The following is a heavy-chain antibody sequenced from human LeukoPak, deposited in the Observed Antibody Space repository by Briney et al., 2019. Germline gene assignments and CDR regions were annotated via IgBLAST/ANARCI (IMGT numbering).Heavy chain of an antibody. D-gene: IGHD1-26*01. CDR3: ARDQTVGATIDY. Sequence: PSETLSLTCTVSGDSISSYYWSWIRQPPGKGLEWIGYIYYSGSTNYNPSLKSRVTISVDTSKNQFSLKLSSVTAADTAVYYCARDQTVGATIDYWGQGTLVTVSS. J-gene: IGHJ4*02. CDR1: GDSISSYY. CDR2: IYYSGST. V-gene: IGHV4-59*12.